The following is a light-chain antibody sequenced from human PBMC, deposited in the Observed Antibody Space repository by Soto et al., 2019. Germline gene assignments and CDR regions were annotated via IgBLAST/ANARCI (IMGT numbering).Light chain of an antibody. Sequence: ERVMTQSPATLSVSPGERVTLSCRASQSVSTNLAWFQQKPGQGPRLLIYGASTRATGIPARFSGSGSETEFTLTISSLQSEDSAVYYCQQYNNWPPLTFGGGTKVEIK. CDR3: QQYNNWPPLT. V-gene: IGKV3-15*01. CDR2: GAS. CDR1: QSVSTN. J-gene: IGKJ4*01.